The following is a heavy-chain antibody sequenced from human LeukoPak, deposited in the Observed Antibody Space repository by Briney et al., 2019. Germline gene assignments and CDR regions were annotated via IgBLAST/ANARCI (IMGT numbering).Heavy chain of an antibody. J-gene: IGHJ4*02. CDR2: IYYSGST. CDR3: ARAEVAGPTFDY. D-gene: IGHD2-15*01. Sequence: SETLSLTCTVSGGSISSYYWSWIRQPPGKGLEWIGYIYYSGSTNYNPSLKSRVTISVDTSKNQFSLKLSSVTAADTAVYYCARAEVAGPTFDYWGQGTLVTVSS. V-gene: IGHV4-59*01. CDR1: GGSISSYY.